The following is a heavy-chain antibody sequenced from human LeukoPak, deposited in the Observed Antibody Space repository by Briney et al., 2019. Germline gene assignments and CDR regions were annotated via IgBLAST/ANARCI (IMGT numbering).Heavy chain of an antibody. J-gene: IGHJ1*01. D-gene: IGHD6-13*01. V-gene: IGHV1-24*01. Sequence: ASVKVSCKVSGYTLTELSMHWVRQAPGKGLEWMGGFDPEDGETIYAQKFQGRVTMTEDTSTDTAYMELSGLRSEDTAVYYCATLAFSGIAAAGTDFQHWGQGTLVTVSS. CDR1: GYTLTELS. CDR2: FDPEDGET. CDR3: ATLAFSGIAAAGTDFQH.